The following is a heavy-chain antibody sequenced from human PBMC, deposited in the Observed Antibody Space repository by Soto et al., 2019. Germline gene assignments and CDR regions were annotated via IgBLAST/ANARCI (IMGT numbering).Heavy chain of an antibody. CDR3: ARDWGGYDFFWGSYRYDDAFDI. J-gene: IGHJ3*02. CDR2: ISAYNGNT. Sequence: ASVKVSCKASGYTFTSYGISWVRQAPGQGLEWMGWISAYNGNTNYAQKLQGRVTMTTDTSTSTAYMELRSLRSDDTAVYYCARDWGGYDFFWGSYRYDDAFDIWGPGTMVTVSS. CDR1: GYTFTSYG. D-gene: IGHD3-16*02. V-gene: IGHV1-18*01.